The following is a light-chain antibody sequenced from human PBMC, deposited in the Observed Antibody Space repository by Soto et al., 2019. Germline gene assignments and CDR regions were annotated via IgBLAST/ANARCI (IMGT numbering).Light chain of an antibody. CDR3: QVWDSGSDHYV. J-gene: IGLJ1*01. V-gene: IGLV3-21*02. Sequence: SYELTQPPSVSVAPGQTARITCGGNNIGSKNVHWYQQKPGQAPVLVVYDNIDRPSGIPERFSGSNSENTATLTISRIEAGDEADYYCQVWDSGSDHYVFGTGTKV. CDR1: NIGSKN. CDR2: DNI.